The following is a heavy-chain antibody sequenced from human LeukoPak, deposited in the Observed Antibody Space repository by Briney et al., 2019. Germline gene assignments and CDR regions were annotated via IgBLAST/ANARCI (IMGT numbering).Heavy chain of an antibody. CDR1: GGTFSSYA. Sequence: SVKVSCKASGGTFSSYAISWVRQAPGQGLEWMGRIIPILGIANYAQKFQGRVTITADKSTSTAYMELSSLRSEDTAVYYCARDLWQLWTFDPWGQGTLVTVSS. CDR2: IIPILGIA. V-gene: IGHV1-69*04. CDR3: ARDLWQLWTFDP. J-gene: IGHJ5*02. D-gene: IGHD2-15*01.